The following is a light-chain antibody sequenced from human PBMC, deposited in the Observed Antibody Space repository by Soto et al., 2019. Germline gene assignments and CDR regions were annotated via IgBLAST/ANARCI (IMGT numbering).Light chain of an antibody. CDR3: ISDTNTITLGV. CDR1: SSDIGGFNY. Sequence: QSVLTQPASVSGSPGQSITTSCTGTSSDIGGFNYVSWYQQHPGTAPKLIIYEVSNRPSGISNRFSGSKSGNTASLTISGLQAEDEADYYCISDTNTITLGVFGGGTKVTVL. J-gene: IGLJ3*02. V-gene: IGLV2-14*01. CDR2: EVS.